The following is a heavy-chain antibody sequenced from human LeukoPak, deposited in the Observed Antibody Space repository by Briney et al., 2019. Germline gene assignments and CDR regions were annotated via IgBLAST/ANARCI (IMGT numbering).Heavy chain of an antibody. Sequence: KPSQTLSLTCNVSGASMRSETHYWSWLRQHPGKGPEWIAYIYYTAGAYYNPSLESRVSISLDASENQFSLKLSSVTAADTAVYYCARGRRELKYAPDYWGQGTLVTVSS. V-gene: IGHV4-31*03. J-gene: IGHJ4*02. CDR2: IYYTAGA. D-gene: IGHD2-2*01. CDR3: ARGRRELKYAPDY. CDR1: GASMRSETHY.